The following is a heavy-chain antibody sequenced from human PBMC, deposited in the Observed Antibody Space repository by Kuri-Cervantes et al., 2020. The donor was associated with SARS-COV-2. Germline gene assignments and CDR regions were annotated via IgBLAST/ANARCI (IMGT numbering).Heavy chain of an antibody. D-gene: IGHD1-1*01. CDR2: ISSSGRTI. Sequence: GGSLRLSCAASGFTFSSYEMNWVRQAPGKGLEWVSYISSSGRTIYYADSMKGRFTISRENAKNSLYLQMNSLRAEDTAVYYCVRDGDHWNFDYWGQGTLVTVSS. J-gene: IGHJ4*02. CDR1: GFTFSSYE. V-gene: IGHV3-48*03. CDR3: VRDGDHWNFDY.